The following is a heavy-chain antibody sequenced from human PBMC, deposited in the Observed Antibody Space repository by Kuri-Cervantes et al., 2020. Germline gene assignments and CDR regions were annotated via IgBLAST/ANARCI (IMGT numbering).Heavy chain of an antibody. CDR2: ISYDGSNK. Sequence: GESLKISCAASGFTFSSYAMHWVRQAPGKGLEWVAVISYDGSNKYYADSVKGRFTISRDNSKNTLYLQMNSLRAEDTAVYYCAREDGGCIWGQGTLVTVSS. CDR3: AREDGGCI. V-gene: IGHV3-30-3*01. D-gene: IGHD2-15*01. J-gene: IGHJ4*02. CDR1: GFTFSSYA.